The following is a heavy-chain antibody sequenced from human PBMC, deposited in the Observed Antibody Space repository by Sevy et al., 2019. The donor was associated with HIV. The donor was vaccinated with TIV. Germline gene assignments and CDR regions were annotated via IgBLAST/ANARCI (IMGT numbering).Heavy chain of an antibody. CDR3: ARVTSYYDILTGYYDYYGMDV. CDR1: GFTFSSYS. D-gene: IGHD3-9*01. Sequence: GGSLRLSCAASGFTFSSYSMNWVRQAPGKGLEWVSSISSSSSYIYYANSVKGRFTISRDNAKNSLYLQMNSLRAEDTAVASCARVTSYYDILTGYYDYYGMDVWGQGTTVTVSS. V-gene: IGHV3-21*01. CDR2: ISSSSSYI. J-gene: IGHJ6*02.